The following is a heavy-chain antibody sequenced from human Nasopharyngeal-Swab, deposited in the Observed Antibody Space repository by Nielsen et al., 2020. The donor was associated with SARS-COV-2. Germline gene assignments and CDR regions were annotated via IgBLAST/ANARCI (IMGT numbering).Heavy chain of an antibody. V-gene: IGHV4-31*03. CDR3: ARVKIDILTDENWYFDL. Sequence: SETLSLTCTVSVGSISSGGYYCSWIRQHPGKGLEWIGYIYYSGSTYYNPSLKSRVTISVDTSKNQFSLKLSSVTAADTAVYYCARVKIDILTDENWYFDLWGRGTLVTVSS. D-gene: IGHD3-9*01. CDR1: VGSISSGGYY. CDR2: IYYSGST. J-gene: IGHJ2*01.